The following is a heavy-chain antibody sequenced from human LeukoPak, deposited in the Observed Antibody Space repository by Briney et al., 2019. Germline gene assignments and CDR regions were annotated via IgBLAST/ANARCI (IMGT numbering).Heavy chain of an antibody. Sequence: SVKVSCKASGGTFSSYAISWVRQAPGQGLEWMGGIIPIFGTANYAQKFQGRVTITADESTSTAYMELSSLRSEDTAVYYCARGGLGGVQLWQTPGNNWFDPWGQGTLVTVSS. V-gene: IGHV1-69*13. CDR2: IIPIFGTA. CDR3: ARGGLGGVQLWQTPGNNWFDP. D-gene: IGHD5-18*01. J-gene: IGHJ5*02. CDR1: GGTFSSYA.